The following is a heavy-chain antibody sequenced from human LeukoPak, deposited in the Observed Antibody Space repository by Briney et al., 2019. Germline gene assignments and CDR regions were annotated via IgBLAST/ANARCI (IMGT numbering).Heavy chain of an antibody. D-gene: IGHD1-1*01. CDR3: ARDLSGDVLTAPFDY. J-gene: IGHJ4*02. CDR2: IIPIFGTA. Sequence: SVKVSCMASGGTFSSYAISWVRQAPGQGLEWMGGIIPIFGTANYAQKFQGRVTITADKSTSTAYMELSSLRSEDTAVYYCARDLSGDVLTAPFDYWGQGTLVTVSS. CDR1: GGTFSSYA. V-gene: IGHV1-69*06.